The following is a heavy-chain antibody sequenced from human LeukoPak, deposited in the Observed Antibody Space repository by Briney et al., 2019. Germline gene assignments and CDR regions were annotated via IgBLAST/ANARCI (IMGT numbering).Heavy chain of an antibody. CDR3: ARGPPPDFDY. CDR2: INHSGST. V-gene: IGHV4-34*01. Sequence: PSETLSLTCAVYGGSFSGYYWSWIRQPPGKGLEWIWEINHSGSTNYNPSLKSRVTLSVDTSKNQFSLKLSSVTAADTAVYYCARGPPPDFDYWGRGTLVTVSS. J-gene: IGHJ4*02. CDR1: GGSFSGYY.